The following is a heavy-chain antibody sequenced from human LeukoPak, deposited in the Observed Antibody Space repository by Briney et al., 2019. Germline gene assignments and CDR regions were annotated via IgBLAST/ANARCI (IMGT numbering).Heavy chain of an antibody. CDR3: ARVSATVGAGKRGEFDY. J-gene: IGHJ4*02. CDR2: IYYSGGT. Sequence: PSQTLSLTCTVSGGSISSGDYYWSWIRQPPGKGLEWIGYIYYSGGTYYNPSLKSRVTISVDTSKNQFSLKLSSVTAADTAVYYCARVSATVGAGKRGEFDYWGQGTLVTVSS. V-gene: IGHV4-30-4*01. CDR1: GGSISSGDYY. D-gene: IGHD4-23*01.